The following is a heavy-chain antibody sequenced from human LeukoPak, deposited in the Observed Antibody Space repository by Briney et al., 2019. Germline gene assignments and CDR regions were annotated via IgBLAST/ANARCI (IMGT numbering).Heavy chain of an antibody. D-gene: IGHD3-22*01. J-gene: IGHJ4*02. CDR3: ARDQSGYYDSSGFNY. CDR1: GGSISSGGYY. V-gene: IGHV4-31*03. CDR2: IYYSGST. Sequence: SQTQSLTCTVSGGSISSGGYYWSWIRQHPGKGLEWIGYIYYSGSTYYNPSLKSRVTISVDTSKNQFSLKLSSVTAADTAVYYCARDQSGYYDSSGFNYRGQGTLVTVSS.